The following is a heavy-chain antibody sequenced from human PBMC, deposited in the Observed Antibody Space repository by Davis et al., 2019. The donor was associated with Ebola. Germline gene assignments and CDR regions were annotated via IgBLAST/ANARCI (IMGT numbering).Heavy chain of an antibody. V-gene: IGHV3-23*01. CDR2: ISGRGSST. J-gene: IGHJ5*02. CDR3: AKDRETAVAGTLSPFDP. D-gene: IGHD6-19*01. CDR1: GFTFTNYA. Sequence: PGGSLRLSCAASGFTFTNYAMNWVRQAPGKGLEWVSSISGRGSSTYYADSVKGRFTISRDSSKNTLYLQMTSLRAEDTAVYYCAKDRETAVAGTLSPFDPWGQGTLVTVSS.